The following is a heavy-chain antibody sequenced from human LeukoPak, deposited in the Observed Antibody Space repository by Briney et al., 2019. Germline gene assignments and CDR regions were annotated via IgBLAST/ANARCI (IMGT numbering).Heavy chain of an antibody. J-gene: IGHJ6*03. CDR2: ISYSGST. V-gene: IGHV4-59*01. Sequence: SETLSLTCSVSGGSISSYYWSWIRQPPGKGLEWIGFISYSGSTNYNPPLKSRVTISVDTSKNQFSLKLSSVTAADTAVYYCARSTKNRPAPYYYYYYMDVWGKGTTVTIFS. CDR1: GGSISSYY. D-gene: IGHD2-8*01. CDR3: ARSTKNRPAPYYYYYYMDV.